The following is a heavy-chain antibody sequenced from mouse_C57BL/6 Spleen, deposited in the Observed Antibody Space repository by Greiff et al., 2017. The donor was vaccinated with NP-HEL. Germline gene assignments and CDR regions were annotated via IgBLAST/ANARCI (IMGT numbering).Heavy chain of an antibody. D-gene: IGHD3-2*02. V-gene: IGHV5-17*01. Sequence: EVQLQESGGGLVKPGGSLKLSCAASGFTFSDYGMHWVRQAPEKGLEWVAYISSGSSTIYYADTVKGRFTISRDNAKNTLFLQMTSLRSEDTAMYYCATYSSGWFAYWGQGTLVTVSA. CDR3: ATYSSGWFAY. CDR1: GFTFSDYG. J-gene: IGHJ3*01. CDR2: ISSGSSTI.